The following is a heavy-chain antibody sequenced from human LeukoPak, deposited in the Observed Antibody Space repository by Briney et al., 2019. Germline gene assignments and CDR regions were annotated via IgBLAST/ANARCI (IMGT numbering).Heavy chain of an antibody. V-gene: IGHV3-48*02. CDR1: GFTFSDYS. CDR2: IGANSAI. CDR3: AREGYYGAFDI. D-gene: IGHD3-10*01. Sequence: GGSLRLSCAASGFTFSDYSMNWVRQAPGKGLEWVSYIGANSAIYYADSVKGRFTISRDNAKNSLSLQMNSLRDDDTAVYYCAREGYYGAFDIWGQGTMVTVSS. J-gene: IGHJ3*02.